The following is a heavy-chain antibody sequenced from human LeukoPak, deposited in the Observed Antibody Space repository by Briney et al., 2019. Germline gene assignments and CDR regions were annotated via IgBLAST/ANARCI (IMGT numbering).Heavy chain of an antibody. Sequence: ASVKVSCKASGYTFNSYAMNWVRQAPGQGLEWMGWINAGDGNTKYSQNFQGRVTFISNTSATTAFMELSSLRSEDAAVYYCARDSGSGNNDYWGQGTLVTVSS. J-gene: IGHJ4*02. D-gene: IGHD1-26*01. CDR3: ARDSGSGNNDY. CDR1: GYTFNSYA. CDR2: INAGDGNT. V-gene: IGHV1-3*01.